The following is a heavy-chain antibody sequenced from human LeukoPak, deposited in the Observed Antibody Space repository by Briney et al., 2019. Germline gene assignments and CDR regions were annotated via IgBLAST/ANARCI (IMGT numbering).Heavy chain of an antibody. CDR3: ARLENYYYYMDV. D-gene: IGHD1-1*01. V-gene: IGHV4-4*09. J-gene: IGHJ6*03. CDR1: GGSISSYY. Sequence: AETLSLTCTVSGGSISSYYWSWIRQPPGKGLEWIGYIYTSGSTNYNPSLKSRVTILVDTSKNQFSLKLSSVTAADTAVYYCARLENYYYYMDVWGKGTTVTVSS. CDR2: IYTSGST.